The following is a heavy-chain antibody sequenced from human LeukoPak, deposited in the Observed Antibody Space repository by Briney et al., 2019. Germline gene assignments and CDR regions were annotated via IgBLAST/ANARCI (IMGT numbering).Heavy chain of an antibody. Sequence: GGSLRLSCAASGFTFSNYWIYWVRQAPGKGLVWVSRTDSDGSSTDYADSVKGGFTISRDDAKNTLYLQMNSLRVEDTAVYYCATGGDYGRYWGQGTLVTVSS. D-gene: IGHD4-17*01. CDR1: GFTFSNYW. V-gene: IGHV3-74*01. J-gene: IGHJ4*02. CDR2: TDSDGSST. CDR3: ATGGDYGRY.